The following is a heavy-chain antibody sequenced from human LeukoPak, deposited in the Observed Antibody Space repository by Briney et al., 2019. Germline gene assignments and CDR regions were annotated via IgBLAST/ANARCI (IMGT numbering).Heavy chain of an antibody. V-gene: IGHV3-48*01. CDR2: ISTNSGTI. CDR3: VRDLTIVGVAQVHQ. Sequence: GGSLRLSCAASGFTFSTYTMNWVRQAPGKGLEWISYISTNSGTIWYADSVKGRFTISRDNAKNSLYLQMSSLRAEDTAVYYCVRDLTIVGVAQVHQWGQGTLVTVSS. D-gene: IGHD1-26*01. J-gene: IGHJ4*02. CDR1: GFTFSTYT.